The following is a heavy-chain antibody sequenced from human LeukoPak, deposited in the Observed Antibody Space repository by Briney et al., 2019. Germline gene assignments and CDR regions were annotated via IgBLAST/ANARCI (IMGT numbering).Heavy chain of an antibody. J-gene: IGHJ4*02. V-gene: IGHV3-7*05. CDR1: GXSFSTYW. D-gene: IGHD2-15*01. Sequence: GGSLRLSWAASGXSFSTYWMSWVRQAPGKGLKFVANVKQDGREKYYVDSVKGRFTISRDNAKRSLYLQMNSLRAEDTAVFYCARDRDNITCPHDYWGQGTLVTVSS. CDR2: VKQDGREK. CDR3: ARDRDNITCPHDY.